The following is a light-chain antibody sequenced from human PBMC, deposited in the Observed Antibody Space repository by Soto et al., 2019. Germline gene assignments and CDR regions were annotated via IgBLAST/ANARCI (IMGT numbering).Light chain of an antibody. V-gene: IGKV3-20*01. Sequence: EIVLTQSPGTLSLSPGERAVLSCRAGQSVRSNNLAWYQQKVDQAPRLLIYSASSRDAGIPDRFSGSGSGTDFSLTISSLEPGDFAVYYCHVYGTSPPTFGQGTKVEIK. J-gene: IGKJ1*01. CDR3: HVYGTSPPT. CDR1: QSVRSNN. CDR2: SAS.